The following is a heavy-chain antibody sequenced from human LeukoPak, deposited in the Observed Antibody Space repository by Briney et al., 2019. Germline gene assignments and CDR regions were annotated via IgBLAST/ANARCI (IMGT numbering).Heavy chain of an antibody. D-gene: IGHD3-10*01. CDR2: IFYSGST. CDR1: SGSISTSNYY. J-gene: IGHJ3*02. Sequence: PSETLSLTCTVSSGSISTSNYYWGWVRQPPGKALEWIGNIFYSGSTYYSPSLKSRVTISVDTSKNQFSLKLSSVTAADTAVYYCARRFRMLLWFGEPRPSGAFDIWGQGTMVTVSS. V-gene: IGHV4-39*07. CDR3: ARRFRMLLWFGEPRPSGAFDI.